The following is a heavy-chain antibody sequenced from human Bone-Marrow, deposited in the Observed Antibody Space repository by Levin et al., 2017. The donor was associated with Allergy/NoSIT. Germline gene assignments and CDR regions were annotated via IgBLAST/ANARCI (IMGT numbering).Heavy chain of an antibody. V-gene: IGHV3-20*04. D-gene: IGHD3-22*01. CDR2: INWNGDSI. CDR1: GFIFDQHG. J-gene: IGHJ2*01. Sequence: GGSLRLSCAASGFIFDQHGMSWVRQAPGKGLEWVSGINWNGDSIDYADSVKGRFTISRDNGRNSLYLQMNGLRAADTSLYSCARVRQAGYYESTGSYRVTLWYFDLWGRGTLVTVSS. CDR3: ARVRQAGYYESTGSYRVTLWYFDL.